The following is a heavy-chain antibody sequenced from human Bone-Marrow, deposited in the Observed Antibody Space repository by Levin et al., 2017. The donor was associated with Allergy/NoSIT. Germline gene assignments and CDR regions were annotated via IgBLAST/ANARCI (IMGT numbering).Heavy chain of an antibody. CDR3: ARERGEDSTTWYETLDY. Sequence: SETLSLTCAVSGDSISTSSATWNWIRQSPSRGLEWLGRAYYKSEWNTDYAMSVKSRISINADTSKNQFSLHLDSVSPDDTGVYFCARERGEDSTTWYETLDYWGQGTQVIVSS. V-gene: IGHV6-1*01. CDR2: AYYKSEWNT. J-gene: IGHJ4*02. CDR1: GDSISTSSAT. D-gene: IGHD3-16*01.